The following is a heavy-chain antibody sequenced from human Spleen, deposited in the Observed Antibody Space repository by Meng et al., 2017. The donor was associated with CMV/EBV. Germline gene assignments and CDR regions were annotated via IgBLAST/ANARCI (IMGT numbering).Heavy chain of an antibody. CDR2: IKQDGSDK. D-gene: IGHD2-2*01. V-gene: IGHV3-7*01. Sequence: GESLKISCAVSGFTFTAYWMTWVRQAPGKGLEWVANIKQDGSDKYYLDSVKGRLTISRDNAKNLLYLQMNGLRAEDTAVYYCARIHYQLVTTRDDYDYYLGMDVWGQGTTVTVSS. J-gene: IGHJ6*02. CDR1: GFTFTAYW. CDR3: ARIHYQLVTTRDDYDYYLGMDV.